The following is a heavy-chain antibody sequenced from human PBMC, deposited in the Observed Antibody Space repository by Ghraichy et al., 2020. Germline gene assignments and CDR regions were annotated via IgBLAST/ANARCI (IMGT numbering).Heavy chain of an antibody. V-gene: IGHV3-7*01. D-gene: IGHD1/OR15-1a*01. J-gene: IGHJ3*01. CDR3: AKGGTHDAYDV. Sequence: GSLRLSCTASGFTFSWSWMTWVRQAPGKGLDFVAVIKHDGSEEYYVDSVKGRFTVSRDNAMNSLYLQMNSLRVEDTAVYYCAKGGTHDAYDVWGQGTMVTVSS. CDR1: GFTFSWSW. CDR2: IKHDGSEE.